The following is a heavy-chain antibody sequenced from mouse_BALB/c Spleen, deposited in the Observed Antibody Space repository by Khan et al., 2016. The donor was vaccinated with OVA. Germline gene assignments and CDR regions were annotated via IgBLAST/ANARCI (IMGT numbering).Heavy chain of an antibody. V-gene: IGHV1S136*01. D-gene: IGHD4-1*01. CDR2: TNPSNDGT. J-gene: IGHJ3*01. CDR3: ASEASSWDCSFPY. CDR1: GYTFTNYV. Sequence: VQLQQSGPELIKPGASVKMSCKASGYTFTNYVIHWVRQRPGQGLEWIGYTNPSNDGTRYNEKFKGKATLTSDKSSSTAYLEFSSLTSEDSAVDCDASEASSWDCSFPYWGQGTLITDSA.